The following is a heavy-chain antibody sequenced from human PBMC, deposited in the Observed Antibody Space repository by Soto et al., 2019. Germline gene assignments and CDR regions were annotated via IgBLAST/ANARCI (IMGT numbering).Heavy chain of an antibody. CDR3: ARVSNDYSGNGAFDF. Sequence: KPSETLSLTCTVSGGSISNYYWIWIRQPPGKGLEWIGFIYYTGSTYYNPSLNSRVTISVDTSKNQFSLKLSSVTAADTAVYYCARVSNDYSGNGAFDFWGQGTLVTISS. CDR2: IYYTGST. D-gene: IGHD4-4*01. V-gene: IGHV4-59*01. CDR1: GGSISNYY. J-gene: IGHJ4*02.